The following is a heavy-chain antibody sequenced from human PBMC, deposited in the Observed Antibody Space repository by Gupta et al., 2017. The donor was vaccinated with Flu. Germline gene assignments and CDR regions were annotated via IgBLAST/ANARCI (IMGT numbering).Heavy chain of an antibody. Sequence: EVQLVESGGGLVQPGGSLSLSCSASGFTFSSYAMHWVRQAPGKGLEYVSAISSNGGSTYYADSVKGRFTISRDNSKNTLYLQMSSLRAEDTAVYYCVKDQSPSKYSSGWYYFDYWGQGTLVTVSS. CDR3: VKDQSPSKYSSGWYYFDY. CDR2: ISSNGGST. D-gene: IGHD6-19*01. J-gene: IGHJ4*02. V-gene: IGHV3-64D*06. CDR1: GFTFSSYA.